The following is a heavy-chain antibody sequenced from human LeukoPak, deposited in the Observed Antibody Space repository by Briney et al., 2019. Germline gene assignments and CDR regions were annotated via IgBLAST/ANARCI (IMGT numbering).Heavy chain of an antibody. CDR1: GGSISSYY. V-gene: IGHV4-59*01. Sequence: SETLSLTCTVSGGSISSYYWSWIRQPPGKGLEWIGYIYYSGSTNYNPSLKSRVTISVDTSKNQFSLKLSSVTAADTAVYYCARDYCSGGSCYSGIFDYWGQGTLVTVSS. D-gene: IGHD2-15*01. J-gene: IGHJ4*02. CDR2: IYYSGST. CDR3: ARDYCSGGSCYSGIFDY.